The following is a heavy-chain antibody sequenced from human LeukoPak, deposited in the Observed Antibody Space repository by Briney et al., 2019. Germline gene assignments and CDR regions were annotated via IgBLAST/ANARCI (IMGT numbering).Heavy chain of an antibody. V-gene: IGHV3-23*01. D-gene: IGHD4-17*01. CDR1: GFTFSSYA. J-gene: IGHJ4*02. CDR3: AKVGSMTTVIFYFDY. Sequence: GGSLRLSCAASGFTFSSYAMSWVRQAPGEGLEWVSAISGSGGSTYYADSVKGRFTISRDNSKNTLYLQMNSLRAEDTAVYYCAKVGSMTTVIFYFDYWGQGTLVTVSS. CDR2: ISGSGGST.